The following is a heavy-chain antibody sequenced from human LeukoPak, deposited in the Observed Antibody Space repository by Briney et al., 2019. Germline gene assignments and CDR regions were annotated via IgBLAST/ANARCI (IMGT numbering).Heavy chain of an antibody. CDR2: INWNSGTK. CDR3: ARSSGGWYKSPLL. V-gene: IGHV3-9*01. J-gene: IGHJ4*02. D-gene: IGHD6-19*01. Sequence: GGSLSLSCAASGFTFADYAMLWVRQAPGQGLERVSGINWNSGTKDYADSVQGRFTIFRDNATNSLYLQMNSLRTENTTAYYCARSSGGWYKSPLLGGRRTGDSVSS. CDR1: GFTFADYA.